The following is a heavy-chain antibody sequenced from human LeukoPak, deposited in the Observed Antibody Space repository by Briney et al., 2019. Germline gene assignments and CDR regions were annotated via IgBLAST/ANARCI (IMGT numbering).Heavy chain of an antibody. CDR1: GGSISSDY. CDR2: IYYSGST. J-gene: IGHJ4*02. D-gene: IGHD1-26*01. V-gene: IGHV4-59*01. CDR3: ARDNPSIVGARRFDY. Sequence: SETLSLTCTVSGGSISSDYWSWIRQPPGKGLEWIGYIYYSGSTNYNPSLKSRVTISVDTSKNQFSLKLSSVTAADTAVYYCARDNPSIVGARRFDYWGQGTLVTVSS.